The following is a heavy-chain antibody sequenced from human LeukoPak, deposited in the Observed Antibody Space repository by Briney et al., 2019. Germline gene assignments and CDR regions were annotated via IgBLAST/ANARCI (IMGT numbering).Heavy chain of an antibody. CDR3: ARDTGLRNTVFGHRGVYFDY. CDR2: RKEDGSEK. Sequence: GGSLRLSCAAYGLTFSTYCMSWVRQAPGKGLEWVANRKEDGSEKYYVDSAKGRFTISRDNAEKSLYLQMNSLRAEDTAVYYCARDTGLRNTVFGHRGVYFDYWGQGTLVTVSS. J-gene: IGHJ4*02. D-gene: IGHD3-3*01. V-gene: IGHV3-7*04. CDR1: GLTFSTYC.